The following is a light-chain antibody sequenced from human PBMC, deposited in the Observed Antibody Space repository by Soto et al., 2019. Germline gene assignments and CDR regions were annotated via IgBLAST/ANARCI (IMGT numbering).Light chain of an antibody. V-gene: IGKV3-20*01. CDR1: QSVDSTY. J-gene: IGKJ2*01. Sequence: EIVLTQSPGTLSLSPGERATLSCRASQSVDSTYLAWYQQKPGQAPRLLIYATSSRAAGVPDRFTGSGSGTDFTLTITRVEPEDFAVYYCQQYDTSPPLYTFGQGTKL. CDR2: ATS. CDR3: QQYDTSPPLYT.